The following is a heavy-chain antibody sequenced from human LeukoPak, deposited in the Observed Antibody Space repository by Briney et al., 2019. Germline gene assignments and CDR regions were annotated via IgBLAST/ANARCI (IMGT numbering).Heavy chain of an antibody. CDR1: GYTFSSYL. J-gene: IGHJ4*02. Sequence: ASVKVSCKASGYTFSSYLMHWVRQAPGQGLEWMGWINPNSGGTNYAQKFQGRVTMTRDTSISTAYMEPSRLRSDDTAVYYCARGRHCSSTSCFPSDYWGQGTLVTVSS. CDR2: INPNSGGT. CDR3: ARGRHCSSTSCFPSDY. V-gene: IGHV1-2*02. D-gene: IGHD2-2*01.